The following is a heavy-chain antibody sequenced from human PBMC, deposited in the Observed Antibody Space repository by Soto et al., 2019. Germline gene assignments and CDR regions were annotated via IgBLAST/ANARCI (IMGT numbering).Heavy chain of an antibody. J-gene: IGHJ4*02. V-gene: IGHV1-2*04. CDR1: GYTLTISE. D-gene: IGHD6-13*01. CDR3: ARDHVFRSSSWSFYDY. Sequence: GASVKISSTSSGYTLTISEMHWVRKTPGQGLEWMGWINPNSGGTNYAQKFQGWVTMTRDTSISTASMELSRLRSDDTAVYYCARDHVFRSSSWSFYDYWGQGTLVTVSS. CDR2: INPNSGGT.